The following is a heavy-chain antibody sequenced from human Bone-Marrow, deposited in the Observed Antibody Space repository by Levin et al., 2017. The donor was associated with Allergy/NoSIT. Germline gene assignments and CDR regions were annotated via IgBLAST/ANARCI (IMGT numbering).Heavy chain of an antibody. Sequence: GGSLRLSCATSGFSFSHFWMHWVRQAPGKGLVWVSRVNVDGHITNYADFVKGRFNISRDNAKNTVYLQLNSLRVEDTAVYYCAREDSHSYYGQGRPAYWGQGTLVTVSS. CDR3: AREDSHSYYGQGRPAY. V-gene: IGHV3-74*01. CDR2: VNVDGHIT. CDR1: GFSFSHFW. D-gene: IGHD1-26*01. J-gene: IGHJ4*02.